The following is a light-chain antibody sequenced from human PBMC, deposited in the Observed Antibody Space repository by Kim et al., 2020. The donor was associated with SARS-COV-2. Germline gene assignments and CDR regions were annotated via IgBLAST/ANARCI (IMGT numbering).Light chain of an antibody. CDR1: KLWDKY. J-gene: IGLJ3*02. Sequence: VSPGQTASITCSGDKLWDKYISWYKQRPGQSPVLVLYHDNRRPSGIPERFHGTNFGLMATLTISGTQASDEADYYCQAWDSSTAPVFGGGTQLTVL. V-gene: IGLV3-1*01. CDR2: HDN. CDR3: QAWDSSTAPV.